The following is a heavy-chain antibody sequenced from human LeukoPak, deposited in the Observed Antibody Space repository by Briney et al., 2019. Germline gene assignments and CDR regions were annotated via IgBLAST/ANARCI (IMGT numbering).Heavy chain of an antibody. V-gene: IGHV3-48*03. D-gene: IGHD1-26*01. CDR2: ISSSGSTI. CDR3: ARVVGATVVDY. Sequence: GGSLRLSCAASGFTFSSYEMNWVRQAPGKGLEWVSYISSSGSTIYYADSVKGRFTISRDNAKNSLYLQMNSLRAEDTAVYYCARVVGATVVDYWGQRTLVTVSS. J-gene: IGHJ4*02. CDR1: GFTFSSYE.